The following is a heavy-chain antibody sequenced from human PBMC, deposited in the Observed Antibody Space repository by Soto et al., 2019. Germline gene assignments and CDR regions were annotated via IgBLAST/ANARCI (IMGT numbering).Heavy chain of an antibody. J-gene: IGHJ6*03. Sequence: ASVTVSCKASGYTFTSSDINWVRQATGQGLEWMGWMNPNSGNTGYAQKFQGRVTMTRNTSISTAYMELSSLRSEDTAVYYCARGGTIYCSGGSCPYYYYMDVWGKGTTVTVSS. V-gene: IGHV1-8*01. CDR1: GYTFTSSD. D-gene: IGHD2-15*01. CDR3: ARGGTIYCSGGSCPYYYYMDV. CDR2: MNPNSGNT.